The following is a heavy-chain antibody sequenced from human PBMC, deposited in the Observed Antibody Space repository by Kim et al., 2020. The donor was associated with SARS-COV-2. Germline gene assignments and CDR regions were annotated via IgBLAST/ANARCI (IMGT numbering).Heavy chain of an antibody. D-gene: IGHD4-17*01. V-gene: IGHV4-31*03. J-gene: IGHJ3*01. CDR1: GGSISSGGYY. Sequence: SETLSLTCTVSGGSISSGGYYWSWIRQHPGKGLEWIVYIYYSGSTYYNPSLKSRVTISVDTSKNQLSLKLSSVTAADTAEYYCERDRAAYGDSLAAFDL. CDR2: IYYSGST. CDR3: ERDRAAYGDSLAAFDL.